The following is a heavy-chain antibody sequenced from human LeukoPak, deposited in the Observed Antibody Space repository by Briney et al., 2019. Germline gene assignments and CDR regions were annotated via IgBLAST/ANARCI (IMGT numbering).Heavy chain of an antibody. CDR1: GGSFSGYY. V-gene: IGHV4-34*01. CDR2: INHSGST. D-gene: IGHD3-22*01. CDR3: ARGQGNRIVVVITPYFDY. J-gene: IGHJ4*02. Sequence: KASETLSLTCAVYGGSFSGYYWSWIRQRPGKGLEWIGEINHSGSTNYNPSLKSRVTISVDTSKNQFSLKLSSVTAADTAVYYCARGQGNRIVVVITPYFDYWGQGTLVTVSS.